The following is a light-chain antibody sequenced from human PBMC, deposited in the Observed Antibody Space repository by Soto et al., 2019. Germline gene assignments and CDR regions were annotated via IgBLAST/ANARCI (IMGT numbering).Light chain of an antibody. V-gene: IGLV2-8*01. CDR3: SSYANSNNPCV. Sequence: QSALTQPPSASGSPGQSVTISCTGTSSDVGSYDYVSWYQQHPGKAPKLMIYEVSTRPSGVPDRFSGSKSGNTASLTVSGLQAEDEADYYCSSYANSNNPCVFGTGTKLTVL. J-gene: IGLJ1*01. CDR1: SSDVGSYDY. CDR2: EVS.